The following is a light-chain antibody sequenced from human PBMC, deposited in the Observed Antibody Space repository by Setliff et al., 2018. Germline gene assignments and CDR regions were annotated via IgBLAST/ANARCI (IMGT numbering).Light chain of an antibody. CDR2: GAS. CDR3: QQYDKWPPNT. V-gene: IGKV3-15*01. CDR1: QSVSSN. Sequence: EIVMTQSPATLSVSPGERVTLSCRASQSVSSNLAWYQQKPGQGPRLLIYGASTRATGIPARFSGSGSATEFTLSISSLQSEDSAVYYCQQYDKWPPNTFVQGTKVDIK. J-gene: IGKJ2*01.